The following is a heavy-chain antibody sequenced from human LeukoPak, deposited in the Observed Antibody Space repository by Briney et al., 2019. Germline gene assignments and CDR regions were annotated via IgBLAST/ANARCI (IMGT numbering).Heavy chain of an antibody. CDR2: ISAYNGNT. D-gene: IGHD5-18*01. CDR3: ATQLWSRYYYHYGMDV. Sequence: ASVKVSCKASGYTFTSYGISWVRQAPGQGLEWMGWISAYNGNTNYAQKLQGRVTMTTDTSTSTAYMELRSLGSDDTAVYYCATQLWSRYYYHYGMDVWGQGTTVTVSS. CDR1: GYTFTSYG. V-gene: IGHV1-18*01. J-gene: IGHJ6*02.